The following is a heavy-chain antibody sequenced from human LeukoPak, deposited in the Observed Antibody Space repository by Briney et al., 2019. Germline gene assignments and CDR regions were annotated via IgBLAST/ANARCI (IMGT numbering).Heavy chain of an antibody. CDR1: GGSFSPYY. Sequence: SETLSLTCAVSGGSFSPYYWSWIRQSAGKGLEWIGEINHSGNTNYNPSLKSRVTISVDTPKNQFSLTLTSVTAADTAVYYCARGQGTVTTHWGQGTLVTVSS. J-gene: IGHJ4*02. D-gene: IGHD4-17*01. CDR2: INHSGNT. V-gene: IGHV4-34*01. CDR3: ARGQGTVTTH.